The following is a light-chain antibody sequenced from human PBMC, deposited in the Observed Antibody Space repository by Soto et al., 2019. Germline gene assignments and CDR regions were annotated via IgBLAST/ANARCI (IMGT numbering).Light chain of an antibody. V-gene: IGKV1-8*01. Sequence: AIRMTQSPSSLSASTGDRVTITCRASQGISSYLAWYQQKPGKAPKLLIYAASTLQSGVPSRFSGSGSGTEFTLTISCLQSEDFATYYCQQYYSYPPTTFGQGTKVEIK. J-gene: IGKJ1*01. CDR1: QGISSY. CDR3: QQYYSYPPTT. CDR2: AAS.